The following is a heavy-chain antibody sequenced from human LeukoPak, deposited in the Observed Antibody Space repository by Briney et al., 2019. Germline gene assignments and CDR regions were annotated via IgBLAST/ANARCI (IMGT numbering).Heavy chain of an antibody. J-gene: IGHJ3*02. CDR3: ARGGWSDYRESDPFDI. CDR2: IYYGGSP. Sequence: PSETLSLTCNVSGGSISTTTNSWGWAWIRQRPTKGLEWIGSIYYGGSPYYTSSLKSRVTISVDTSKNQFSLKLASLTAADTAVYYCARGGWSDYRESDPFDIWGQGTMVTVSS. V-gene: IGHV4-39*01. D-gene: IGHD1-26*01. CDR1: GGSISTTTNS.